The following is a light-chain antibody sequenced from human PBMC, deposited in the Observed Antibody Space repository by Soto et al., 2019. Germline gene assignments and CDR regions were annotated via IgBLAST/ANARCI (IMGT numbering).Light chain of an antibody. CDR3: QQYNNWPPLT. CDR2: DTS. Sequence: IVLPQSTGTLSLSPGERATLSCMASQSVDSTYLAWYQQRPGQAPRLLIYDTSKRAAGIPARFSGSGSGTEFTLTISSLQSEDFAVYYCQQYNNWPPLTFGGGTKVDIK. CDR1: QSVDSTY. J-gene: IGKJ4*01. V-gene: IGKV3D-15*01.